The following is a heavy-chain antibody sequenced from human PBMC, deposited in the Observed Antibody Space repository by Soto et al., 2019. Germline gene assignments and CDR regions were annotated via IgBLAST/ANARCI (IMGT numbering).Heavy chain of an antibody. CDR2: ISYDGSNK. Sequence: QVQLVESGGGVVQPGRSLRLSCAASGFTFSSYAMHWVRQAPGKGLEWVAVISYDGSNKYYADSVKGRFTISRDNSKNTMYLQMNSLRAADTAVYYCAGAGCDGGSCYTLVGLRYGMDVWGQGTTVTVSS. D-gene: IGHD2-15*01. CDR1: GFTFSSYA. J-gene: IGHJ6*02. CDR3: AGAGCDGGSCYTLVGLRYGMDV. V-gene: IGHV3-30-3*01.